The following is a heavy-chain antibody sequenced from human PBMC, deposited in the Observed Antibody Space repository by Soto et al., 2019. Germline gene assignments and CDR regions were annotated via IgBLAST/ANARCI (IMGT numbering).Heavy chain of an antibody. CDR3: ARDRPAWLSRNWFDP. CDR1: GYTFTSYG. Sequence: ASVKVSCKASGYTFTSYGISWVRQAPGQGLEWMGWISAYNGNTNYAQKLQGRATMTTDTSTSTAYMELRSLRSDDTAVYYCARDRPAWLSRNWFDPWGQGTLVTAPQ. J-gene: IGHJ5*02. V-gene: IGHV1-18*01. CDR2: ISAYNGNT. D-gene: IGHD3-22*01.